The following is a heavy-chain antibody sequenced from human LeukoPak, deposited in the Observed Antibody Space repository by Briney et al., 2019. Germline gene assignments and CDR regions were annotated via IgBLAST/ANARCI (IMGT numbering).Heavy chain of an antibody. D-gene: IGHD2-15*01. V-gene: IGHV1-69*01. Sequence: SVKVSCKASGGTLSSYGITWVRQAPGQGLEWMGGVIPILAASNYAEKFQGRVTITADESTSTAYMELSSLRSEDTAVYYCARVTPDYSRWFDPWGQGTLVTVSS. CDR1: GGTLSSYG. CDR2: VIPILAAS. J-gene: IGHJ5*02. CDR3: ARVTPDYSRWFDP.